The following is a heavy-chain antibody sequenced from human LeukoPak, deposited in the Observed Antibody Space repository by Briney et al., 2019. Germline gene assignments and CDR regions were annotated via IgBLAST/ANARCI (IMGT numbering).Heavy chain of an antibody. D-gene: IGHD2-2*01. Sequence: GGSLRLSCAASGFTFSSYWMSWVRQAPGKGLEWVSAISGSGGNTYYADSVKGRFTISRDNSKNTLYPQMNSLRAEDTAVYYCAKGSRVEPVAYCDYWGQGTLVTVSS. CDR1: GFTFSSYW. CDR2: ISGSGGNT. V-gene: IGHV3-23*01. J-gene: IGHJ4*02. CDR3: AKGSRVEPVAYCDY.